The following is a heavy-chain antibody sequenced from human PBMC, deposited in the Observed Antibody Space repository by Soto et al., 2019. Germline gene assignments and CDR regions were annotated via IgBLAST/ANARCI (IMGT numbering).Heavy chain of an antibody. CDR1: GESISSSSYY. J-gene: IGHJ4*02. CDR2: IYYSGRT. CDR3: ARQRTTVVTQAYFDH. Sequence: SETLSLTCAVYGESISSSSYYWGWIRQPPGKGLEWIGSIYYSGRTYYNPSFKSRVTISIDTSKNQFSLKLSSVTATDTAVYYCARQRTTVVTQAYFDHWGQGALVTVSS. D-gene: IGHD2-21*02. V-gene: IGHV4-39*01.